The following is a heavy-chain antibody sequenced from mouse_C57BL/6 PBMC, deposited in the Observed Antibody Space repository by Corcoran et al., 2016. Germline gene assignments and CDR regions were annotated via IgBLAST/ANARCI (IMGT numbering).Heavy chain of an antibody. V-gene: IGHV1-26*01. CDR1: GYTFTDYY. CDR3: ARATAYGFDY. Sequence: EVQLQQSGPELVKPGASVKISCKASGYTFTDYYMNWVKQSHGKSLEWIGDINPNNGGTSYNQKFKGKATLTVDKSSSTAYMELRSLTSEDSAVYYCARATAYGFDYWGQGTTLTVPS. D-gene: IGHD1-2*01. CDR2: INPNNGGT. J-gene: IGHJ2*01.